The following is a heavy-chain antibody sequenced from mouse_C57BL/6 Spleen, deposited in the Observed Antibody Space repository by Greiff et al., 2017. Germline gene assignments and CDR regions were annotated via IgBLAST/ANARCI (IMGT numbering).Heavy chain of an antibody. CDR3: ARQNLGRDAMDY. CDR2: IDPSDSET. Sequence: VQLQQPGAELVRPGSSVKLSCKASGYTFTSYWMHWVKQRPIQGLEWIGNIDPSDSETHYNQKFKDKATLTVDKSSSTAYMQLSSLTSEDSAVYYCARQNLGRDAMDYWGQGTSVTVSS. V-gene: IGHV1-52*01. CDR1: GYTFTSYW. J-gene: IGHJ4*01. D-gene: IGHD4-1*01.